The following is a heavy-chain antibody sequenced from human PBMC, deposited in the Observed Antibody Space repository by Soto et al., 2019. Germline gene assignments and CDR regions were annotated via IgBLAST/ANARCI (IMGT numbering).Heavy chain of an antibody. V-gene: IGHV4-59*01. CDR2: IYYSGST. D-gene: IGHD6-13*01. Sequence: SETLSLTCTVSGGSISSYYWSWIRQPPGKGLEWIGYIYYSGSTNYNPSLKSRVTISVDTSKNQFSLKLSSVTAADTAVYYCARDLSPYSSSWYLPYGMEVWGQGTTVTVSS. CDR3: ARDLSPYSSSWYLPYGMEV. J-gene: IGHJ6*02. CDR1: GGSISSYY.